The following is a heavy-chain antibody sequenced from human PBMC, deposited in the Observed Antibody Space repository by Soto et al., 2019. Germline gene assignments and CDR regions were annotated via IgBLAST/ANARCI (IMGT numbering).Heavy chain of an antibody. D-gene: IGHD6-13*01. CDR3: ARGWSSSWPY. CDR1: GGSISGYF. J-gene: IGHJ4*02. V-gene: IGHV4-59*01. Sequence: QVQLQESGPGLVKPSETLSLSCFVSGGSISGYFWSWIRQPPGKGLEWIAFMYDSGSTNYNPSLKSRVSTSLDTSKNQFSLKLNSVTAADTAVYYCARGWSSSWPYWGQGTLVTVSS. CDR2: MYDSGST.